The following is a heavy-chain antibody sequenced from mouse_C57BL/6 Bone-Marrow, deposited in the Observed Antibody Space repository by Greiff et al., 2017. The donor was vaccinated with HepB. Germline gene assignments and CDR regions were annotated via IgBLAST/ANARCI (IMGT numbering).Heavy chain of an antibody. CDR2: ISSGGSYT. CDR1: GFTFSSYG. V-gene: IGHV5-6*01. Sequence: EVRVVESGGDLVKPGGSLKLSCAASGFTFSSYGMSWVRQTPDKRLEWVATISSGGSYTYYPDSVKGRFTISRDNAKNTLYLQMSSLKSEDTAMYYCARHLRERFAYWGQGTLVTVSA. CDR3: ARHLRERFAY. J-gene: IGHJ3*01. D-gene: IGHD3-1*01.